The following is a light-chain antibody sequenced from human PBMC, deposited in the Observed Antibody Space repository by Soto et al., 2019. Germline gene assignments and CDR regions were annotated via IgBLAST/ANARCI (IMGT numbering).Light chain of an antibody. CDR2: DAS. Sequence: EIVLTQSPATLSLSPGERATLSCRASQSVSSYLAWYQQKPGQAPRLLIYDASNRATGIPARFSGSGSGTDFNLTISSLEPEDFAVSYCQQRSNWLFTFGPGTKVDIK. J-gene: IGKJ3*01. CDR1: QSVSSY. CDR3: QQRSNWLFT. V-gene: IGKV3-11*01.